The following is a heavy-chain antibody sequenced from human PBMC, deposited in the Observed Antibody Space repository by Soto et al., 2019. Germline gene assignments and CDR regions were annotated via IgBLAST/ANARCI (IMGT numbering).Heavy chain of an antibody. CDR3: AGSPAVGYCSSTSCYIAAADYYYYYGMDV. CDR1: GYTFTSYG. Sequence: ASVKVSCKASGYTFTSYGISWVRQAPGQGLEWMGWISAYNGNTNYAQKLQGRVTMTTDTSTSTAYMELRSLRSDDTAVYYCAGSPAVGYCSSTSCYIAAADYYYYYGMDVWGQGTTVTVSS. V-gene: IGHV1-18*04. CDR2: ISAYNGNT. D-gene: IGHD2-2*02. J-gene: IGHJ6*02.